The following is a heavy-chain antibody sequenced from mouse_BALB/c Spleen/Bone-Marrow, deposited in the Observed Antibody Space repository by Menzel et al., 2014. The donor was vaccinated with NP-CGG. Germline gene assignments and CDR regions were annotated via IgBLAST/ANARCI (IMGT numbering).Heavy chain of an antibody. CDR1: GYAFTNYL. J-gene: IGHJ3*01. CDR3: ARRITVVDPPAY. Sequence: QVQLQQSGAELVRPGTSVKVSCKASGYAFTNYLIEWVKQRPGQGLEWIGVINPGSGGTNYNEKLKGKATLTADKSSSTAYMQLSSLTSDDSAVYFCARRITVVDPPAYWGQGTLVTVSA. D-gene: IGHD1-1*01. V-gene: IGHV1-54*01. CDR2: INPGSGGT.